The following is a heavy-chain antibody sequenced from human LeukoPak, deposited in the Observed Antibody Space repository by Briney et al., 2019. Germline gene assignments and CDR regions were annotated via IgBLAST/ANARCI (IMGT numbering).Heavy chain of an antibody. J-gene: IGHJ4*02. CDR2: ITPIFGTP. V-gene: IGHV1-69*01. CDR3: TRSTKVVSRTFDY. CDR1: GGTFSSYA. D-gene: IGHD4-23*01. Sequence: ASVKVSCKASGGTFSSYAISWVRQAPGHGLELVGAITPIFGTPNYVEKFQGRVTISADESTSTAYMELSSLTSEDTAVYYCTRSTKVVSRTFDYWGQGTLITVSS.